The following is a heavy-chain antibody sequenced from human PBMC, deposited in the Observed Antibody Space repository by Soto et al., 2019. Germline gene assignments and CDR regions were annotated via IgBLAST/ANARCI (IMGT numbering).Heavy chain of an antibody. J-gene: IGHJ6*02. CDR1: GYTFTSYG. D-gene: IGHD3-3*01. V-gene: IGHV1-18*04. CDR2: ISAYNGNT. Sequence: QVQLVQSGAEVKKPGASVKVSCKASGYTFTSYGISWVRQAPGQGLEWMGWISAYNGNTNYAQKLQGRVTMTTDTSTSTAYMELRSLRSDDTAVYYCAREINFTDYDFWSGPIYYYSGMDVWGQGTTVTVSS. CDR3: AREINFTDYDFWSGPIYYYSGMDV.